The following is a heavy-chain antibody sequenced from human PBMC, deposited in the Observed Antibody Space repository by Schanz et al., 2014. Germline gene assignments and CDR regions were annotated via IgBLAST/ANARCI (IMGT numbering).Heavy chain of an antibody. CDR2: VCYDGSKK. CDR1: GFTFYNYA. J-gene: IGHJ6*02. D-gene: IGHD3-10*01. V-gene: IGHV3-33*06. Sequence: VRLVESGGGLVQPGGSLRLSCAASGFTFYNYAMTWVRQAPGKGLEWVAVVCYDGSKKYYADSVKGRFTTSRDNSKNTMYLQMNSLRAEDTAVYYCVKDLQREFLRDDHYYGMDVWGQGTTVTVSS. CDR3: VKDLQREFLRDDHYYGMDV.